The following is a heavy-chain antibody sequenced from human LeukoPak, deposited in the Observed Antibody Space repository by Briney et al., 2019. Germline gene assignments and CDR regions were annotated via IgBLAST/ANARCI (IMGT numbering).Heavy chain of an antibody. Sequence: KTSETLSLTCAVYGGSFSGYYWSWIRQPPGKGLEWIGEINHSGSTNYNPSLKSRVTISVDTSKNQFSLKLSSVTAADTAVYYCARWMVGATFDYWGQGTLVTVSS. J-gene: IGHJ4*02. CDR2: INHSGST. V-gene: IGHV4-34*01. D-gene: IGHD1-26*01. CDR3: ARWMVGATFDY. CDR1: GGSFSGYY.